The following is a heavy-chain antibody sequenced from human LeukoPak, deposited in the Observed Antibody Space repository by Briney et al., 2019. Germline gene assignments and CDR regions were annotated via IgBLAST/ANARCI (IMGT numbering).Heavy chain of an antibody. Sequence: QPGGSLRLSCAASGFTFRSYAMSWVRQAPGKGLEWVSGISVSGVSTYYADSVKGRFTISRDNSKNTLYLQMNSLRAEDTALYYCARDPYGDYVFDYWGQGTLVTVSS. J-gene: IGHJ4*02. V-gene: IGHV3-23*01. CDR3: ARDPYGDYVFDY. CDR1: GFTFRSYA. CDR2: ISVSGVST. D-gene: IGHD4-17*01.